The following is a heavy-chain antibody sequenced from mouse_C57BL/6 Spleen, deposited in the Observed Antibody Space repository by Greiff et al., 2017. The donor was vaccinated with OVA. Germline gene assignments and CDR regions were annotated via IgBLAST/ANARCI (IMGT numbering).Heavy chain of an antibody. Sequence: EVKLMESGEGLVKPGGSLKLSCAASGFTFSSYAMSWVRQTPEKRLEWVAYISSGGDYIYYADTVKGRFTISRDNARNTLYLQMSSLKSEDTAMYYCTRDTGGFDYWGQGTTLTVSS. V-gene: IGHV5-9-1*02. CDR1: GFTFSSYA. D-gene: IGHD4-1*01. CDR3: TRDTGGFDY. CDR2: ISSGGDYI. J-gene: IGHJ2*01.